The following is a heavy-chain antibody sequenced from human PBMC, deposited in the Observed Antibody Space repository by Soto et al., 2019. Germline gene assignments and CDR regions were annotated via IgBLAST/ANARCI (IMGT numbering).Heavy chain of an antibody. Sequence: SETLSLTCTVAGGSLIGYYWSWIRPPPGKGLEWIGYMYNTGSTIYNPSLKSRVTISVDTSKNQFSLKLNSVTAADTAVYYCARDLWGYCGADCYPLDVWGQGTTVTV. CDR1: GGSLIGYY. CDR2: MYNTGST. V-gene: IGHV4-59*01. CDR3: ARDLWGYCGADCYPLDV. D-gene: IGHD2-21*02. J-gene: IGHJ6*02.